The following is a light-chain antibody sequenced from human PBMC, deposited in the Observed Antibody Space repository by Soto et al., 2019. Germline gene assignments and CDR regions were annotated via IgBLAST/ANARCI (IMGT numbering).Light chain of an antibody. CDR1: QSISSW. Sequence: DIQMTQSPSTLSASVGDRVTIPCRASQSISSWLAWYQQKPGKAPKLLMYKASTLESGVPSRFSGSGSGTEFTLTIRSLQPDDFATYYCQQYNSFPYTFGQGTMLEMK. V-gene: IGKV1-5*03. CDR2: KAS. J-gene: IGKJ2*01. CDR3: QQYNSFPYT.